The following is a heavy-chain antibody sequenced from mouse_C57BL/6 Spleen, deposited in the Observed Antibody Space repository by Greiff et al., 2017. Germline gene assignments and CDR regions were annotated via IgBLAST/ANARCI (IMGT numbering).Heavy chain of an antibody. CDR1: GYTFTSYW. CDR3: ARSGSRRPFAD. J-gene: IGHJ3*01. V-gene: IGHV1-59*01. CDR2: IDPSDSYT. D-gene: IGHD3-2*02. Sequence: QVQLQQPGAELVRPGTSVKLSCKASGYTFTSYWMHWVKQRPGQGLEWIGVIDPSDSYTNYNQKFKGKATLTVDTSSSTAYMQLSSLTSEDSAVYYCARSGSRRPFADSGQRTLVSVSA.